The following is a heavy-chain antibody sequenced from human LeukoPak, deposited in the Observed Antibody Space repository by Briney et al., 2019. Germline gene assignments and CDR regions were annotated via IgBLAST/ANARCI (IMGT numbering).Heavy chain of an antibody. D-gene: IGHD6-13*01. CDR2: ISAYNGNT. Sequence: ASVKVSCKASGYTFTSYGISWVRQAPGQGLEWMGWISAYNGNTNYAQKLQGRVTMTTDTSTSTAYMELRSLRSDNTAVYYCASHKAAAGNYYYGMDVWGQGTTVTVSS. V-gene: IGHV1-18*01. CDR3: ASHKAAAGNYYYGMDV. J-gene: IGHJ6*02. CDR1: GYTFTSYG.